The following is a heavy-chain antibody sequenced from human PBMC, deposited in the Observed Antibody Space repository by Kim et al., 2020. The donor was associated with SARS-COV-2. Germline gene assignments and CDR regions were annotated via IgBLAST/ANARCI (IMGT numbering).Heavy chain of an antibody. V-gene: IGHV3-30*18. CDR1: GLIFSNYG. Sequence: GGSLRLSCAASGLIFSNYGMHWVRQAPGKGLEWVAFILYDGSNTYYADSVKGRFTISRDNSKKTLYLQMDSLRTEDTAVYYCLKGCMSIPVDHDYLGQGTLVTVSS. CDR3: LKGCMSIPVDHDY. J-gene: IGHJ4*02. D-gene: IGHD2-15*01. CDR2: ILYDGSNT.